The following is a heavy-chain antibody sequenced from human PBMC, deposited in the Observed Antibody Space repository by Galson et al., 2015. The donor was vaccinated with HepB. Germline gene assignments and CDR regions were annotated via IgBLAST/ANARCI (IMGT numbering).Heavy chain of an antibody. CDR3: ARDSITMVRGVIIGAFDI. D-gene: IGHD3-10*01. CDR1: GGSISSGSYY. Sequence: QVQLQESGPGLVKPSQTLSLTCTVSGGSISSGSYYWSWIRQPAGKGLEWIGRIYTSGSTNYNPSLKSRVTMSVDTSKNQFSLKLSSVTAADTAVYYCARDSITMVRGVIIGAFDIWGQGTMATVSS. V-gene: IGHV4-61*02. CDR2: IYTSGST. J-gene: IGHJ3*02.